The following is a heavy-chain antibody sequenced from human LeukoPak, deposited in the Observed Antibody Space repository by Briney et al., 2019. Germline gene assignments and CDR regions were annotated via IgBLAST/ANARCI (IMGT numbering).Heavy chain of an antibody. CDR2: ISSSSSTI. CDR3: AKDRRGAMAVDYFDY. CDR1: GFTFSSYS. V-gene: IGHV3-48*01. J-gene: IGHJ4*02. D-gene: IGHD6-19*01. Sequence: GGSLRLSCAASGFTFSSYSMNWVRQAPGKGLEWVSYISSSSSTIYYADSVKGRFTISRDNAKNTLYLHMNSLRAEDTAVYYCAKDRRGAMAVDYFDYWGQGTLVTVSS.